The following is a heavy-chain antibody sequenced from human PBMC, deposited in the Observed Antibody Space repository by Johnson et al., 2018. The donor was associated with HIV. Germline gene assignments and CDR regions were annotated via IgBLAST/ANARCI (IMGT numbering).Heavy chain of an antibody. Sequence: VQLVESGGGVVQPGRSRRLSCAASGFTFNRYGIHWVRQAPGKGLEWVSTISGSGGSTYYADSVKGRFTISRDNSKNTLYLQMNSLRAEDTALYYCQGDSGSYHGNDAFDIWGQGTMVTVSS. J-gene: IGHJ3*02. CDR3: QGDSGSYHGNDAFDI. CDR1: GFTFNRYG. CDR2: ISGSGGST. V-gene: IGHV3-23*04. D-gene: IGHD1-26*01.